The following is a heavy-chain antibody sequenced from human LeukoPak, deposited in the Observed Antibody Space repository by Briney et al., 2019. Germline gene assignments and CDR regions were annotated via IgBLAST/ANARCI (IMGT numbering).Heavy chain of an antibody. Sequence: PSETLSLTCTVSGGSIRSGGYYWSWIRQHPGKGLEWIGYIYYSGSTYYNPSLKSRVTISVDTSKNQFSLKLSSVTAADTAVYYCARDPDNSGYTDYWGQGTLVTVSS. CDR1: GGSIRSGGYY. V-gene: IGHV4-31*03. D-gene: IGHD3-22*01. CDR2: IYYSGST. J-gene: IGHJ4*02. CDR3: ARDPDNSGYTDY.